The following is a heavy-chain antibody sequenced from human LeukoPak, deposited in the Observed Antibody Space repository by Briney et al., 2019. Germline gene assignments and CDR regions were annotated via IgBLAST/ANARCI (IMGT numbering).Heavy chain of an antibody. CDR3: ARDRCSSTSCYYPAHYGMDV. CDR2: IYSGGST. V-gene: IGHV3-53*01. Sequence: GGSLRLSCAASGFTVSSNYMSWVRQAPGEGLEWVSVIYSGGSTYYADSVKGRFTISRDNSKNTLYLQMNSLRAEDTAVYYCARDRCSSTSCYYPAHYGMDVWGQGTTVTVSS. J-gene: IGHJ6*02. D-gene: IGHD2-2*01. CDR1: GFTVSSNY.